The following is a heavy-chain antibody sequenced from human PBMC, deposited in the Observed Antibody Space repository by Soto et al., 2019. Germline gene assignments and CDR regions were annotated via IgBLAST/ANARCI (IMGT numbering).Heavy chain of an antibody. D-gene: IGHD3-10*01. Sequence: SGPTLVNPTQTLTLTCTFSGFSLSASGVGVGWIRQPPGKDLEWLALIYWDDDKRYSPSLKSRLTITKDSSKNQVVLTMTNMDPVDTATYYCAHRPWVGGSGIYYPRVYFDYWGQGTLVTVSS. V-gene: IGHV2-5*02. CDR2: IYWDDDK. CDR1: GFSLSASGVG. CDR3: AHRPWVGGSGIYYPRVYFDY. J-gene: IGHJ4*02.